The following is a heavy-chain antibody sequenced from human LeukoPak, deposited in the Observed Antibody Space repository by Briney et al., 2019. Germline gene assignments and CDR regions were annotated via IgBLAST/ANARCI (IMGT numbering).Heavy chain of an antibody. V-gene: IGHV3-23*01. CDR1: GLTFSSYA. CDR2: ISGSGGST. J-gene: IGHJ3*02. D-gene: IGHD5-18*01. CDR3: AKSRESYRDAFDI. Sequence: HPGGSLRLSCAASGLTFSSYAMSWVRQAPGKGLEWVSAISGSGGSTYYADSVKGRFTISRDNSKNTLYLQMNSLRAEDTAVYYCAKSRESYRDAFDIWGQGTMVTVSS.